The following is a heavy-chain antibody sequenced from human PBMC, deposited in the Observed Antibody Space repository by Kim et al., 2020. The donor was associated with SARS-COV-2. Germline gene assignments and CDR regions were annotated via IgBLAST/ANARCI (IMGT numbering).Heavy chain of an antibody. Sequence: GGSLRLSCAASGFTFSSYGMHWVRQAPGKGLEWVAVISYDGSNKYYADSVKGRFTISRDNSKNTLYLQMNSLRAEDTAVYYCAKLKGRYSSSWYDPAYWGQGTLVTVSS. V-gene: IGHV3-30*18. D-gene: IGHD6-13*01. J-gene: IGHJ4*02. CDR1: GFTFSSYG. CDR2: ISYDGSNK. CDR3: AKLKGRYSSSWYDPAY.